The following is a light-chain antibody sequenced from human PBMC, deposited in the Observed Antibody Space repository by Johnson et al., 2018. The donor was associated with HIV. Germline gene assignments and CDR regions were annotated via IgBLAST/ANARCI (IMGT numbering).Light chain of an antibody. CDR3: GTWDSSLILYV. Sequence: SVLTKPPSVSAAPGQKVTISCSGSSSNIGNNYVSWYQQLPGTAPKLLIYENNKRPSGIPDRFSGSKSGTSATLGITGLQTGDEADYYCGTWDSSLILYVFGTGTKVTVL. V-gene: IGLV1-51*02. J-gene: IGLJ1*01. CDR1: SSNIGNNY. CDR2: ENN.